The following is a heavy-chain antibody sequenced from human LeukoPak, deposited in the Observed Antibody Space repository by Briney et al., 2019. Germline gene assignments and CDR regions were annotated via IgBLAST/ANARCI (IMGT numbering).Heavy chain of an antibody. CDR1: GFIFSTYA. CDR2: ISYDGSNK. J-gene: IGHJ5*02. D-gene: IGHD3-22*01. V-gene: IGHV3-30*04. CDR3: ARDRYYYDSSGSTEGP. Sequence: GGSLRLSCAASGFIFSTYAMHWVRQAPGKGLEWAAVISYDGSNKYYADSVKGRFTISRDNSKNTLYLQMNSLRAEDTAVYYCARDRYYYDSSGSTEGPWGQGTLVTVSS.